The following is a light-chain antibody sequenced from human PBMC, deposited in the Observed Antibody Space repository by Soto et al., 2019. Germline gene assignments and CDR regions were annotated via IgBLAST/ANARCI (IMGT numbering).Light chain of an antibody. CDR3: QQYHNWPRT. Sequence: EIVMTQSPATLSLSPGERATLSCRASQSVSNFLAWYQQKPGQAPRLLIYGTSNRATGIPARFSGSGSGTEFTLTITSLQSEDFAVYYCQQYHNWPRTFGQGTKVDIK. V-gene: IGKV3D-15*01. J-gene: IGKJ1*01. CDR1: QSVSNF. CDR2: GTS.